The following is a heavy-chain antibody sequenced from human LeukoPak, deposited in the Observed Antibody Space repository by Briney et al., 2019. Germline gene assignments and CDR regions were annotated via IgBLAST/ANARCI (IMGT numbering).Heavy chain of an antibody. CDR3: AREGYDSSGYYPYYFDY. CDR2: ISSSGSTI. Sequence: GGSLRLSCAASGFTFSSYEMNWVRQAPGKGLEWVSYISSSGSTIYYADSVKGRFTISRDNAKNSLYLQMNRLRAEDTAVYYCAREGYDSSGYYPYYFDYWGQGTLVTVSS. J-gene: IGHJ4*02. V-gene: IGHV3-48*03. CDR1: GFTFSSYE. D-gene: IGHD3-22*01.